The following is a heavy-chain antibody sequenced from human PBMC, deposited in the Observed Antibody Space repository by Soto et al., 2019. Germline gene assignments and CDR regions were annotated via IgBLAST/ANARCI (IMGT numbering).Heavy chain of an antibody. J-gene: IGHJ6*02. Sequence: LRLSCAASGFTFSSYWMHWVRQVPGKGLVWVSRINSEGSITTYADSVKGRCTISRDNAKNMLYLQMNSLRGEDTAVYYCVREGGLLRFLEWLPAYAMDVWGQGTTVTVSS. CDR2: INSEGSIT. V-gene: IGHV3-74*03. CDR3: VREGGLLRFLEWLPAYAMDV. CDR1: GFTFSSYW. D-gene: IGHD3-3*01.